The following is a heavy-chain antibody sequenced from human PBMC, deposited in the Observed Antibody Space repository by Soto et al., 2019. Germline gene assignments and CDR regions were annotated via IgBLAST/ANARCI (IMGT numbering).Heavy chain of an antibody. V-gene: IGHV3-30-3*01. Sequence: QVQLVESGGGVVQPGRSLRLSCAASGFTFSSYAMHWVRQAPGKGLEWVAVISYDGSNKYYADSVKGRFTISRDNSKNTLYLQMNSLRAEDTAVYYCATSNYYDSSGYAFDIWGQGTMVTVSS. D-gene: IGHD3-22*01. CDR3: ATSNYYDSSGYAFDI. CDR1: GFTFSSYA. CDR2: ISYDGSNK. J-gene: IGHJ3*02.